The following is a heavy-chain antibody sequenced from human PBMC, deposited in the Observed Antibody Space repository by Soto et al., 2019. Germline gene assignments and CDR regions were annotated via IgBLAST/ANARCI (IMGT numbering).Heavy chain of an antibody. CDR1: GFTFSSYA. CDR3: AKRSVGIVATIFFHQYYFDY. D-gene: IGHD5-12*01. V-gene: IGHV3-23*01. J-gene: IGHJ4*02. CDR2: ISGSGGST. Sequence: PGGSLRLSCAASGFTFSSYAMSWVCQAPGKGLEWVSAISGSGGSTYYAEYVKGRFTISRDNSKNTLYLQMNSLRAEDTAVYYCAKRSVGIVATIFFHQYYFDYWGQGTLVTVSS.